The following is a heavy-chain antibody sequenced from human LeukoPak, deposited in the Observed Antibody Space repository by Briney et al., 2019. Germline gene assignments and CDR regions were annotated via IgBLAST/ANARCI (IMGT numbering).Heavy chain of an antibody. D-gene: IGHD2-15*01. CDR2: IKQDGSEE. J-gene: IGHJ4*02. CDR1: GFTFSSYW. CDR3: AREVTPYY. Sequence: GGSLRPSCAASGFTFSSYWMTWVRQAPGKGLEWVANIKQDGSEEYYVDSVKGRFTISRDNAKNSLFLQMNSLRAEDTAVYYCAREVTPYYWGQGTLVTVSS. V-gene: IGHV3-7*01.